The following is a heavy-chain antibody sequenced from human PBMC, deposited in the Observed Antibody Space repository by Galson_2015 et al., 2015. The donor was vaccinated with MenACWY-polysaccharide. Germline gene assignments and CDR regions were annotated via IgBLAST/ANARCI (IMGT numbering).Heavy chain of an antibody. V-gene: IGHV3-30*18. J-gene: IGHJ4*02. CDR3: AKREARNNGPFDL. D-gene: IGHD1-26*01. Sequence: SLRLSCAASGFTFSSYGMHWVRQAPGKGLEWVTYITYDGSDQNYARSVKGRFTISRDNSESMLYLQMDSLRAEDTAVYHCAKREARNNGPFDLWGQGALVTVSS. CDR2: ITYDGSDQ. CDR1: GFTFSSYG.